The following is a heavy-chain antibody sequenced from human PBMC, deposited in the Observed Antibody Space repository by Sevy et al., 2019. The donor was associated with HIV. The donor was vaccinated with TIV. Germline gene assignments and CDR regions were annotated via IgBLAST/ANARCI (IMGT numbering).Heavy chain of an antibody. CDR2: IYFTGNT. Sequence: SETLSLTCSVSGGSISSYFWTWVLQSPGKALEWIGNIYFTGNTDYSPSLKSRVTLSLDTSKSQFSLTLKSVTAADTAIYFCARASTTRPRVLDYWGQGTLVTVSS. CDR3: ARASTTRPRVLDY. CDR1: GGSISSYF. V-gene: IGHV4-59*01. D-gene: IGHD6-6*01. J-gene: IGHJ4*02.